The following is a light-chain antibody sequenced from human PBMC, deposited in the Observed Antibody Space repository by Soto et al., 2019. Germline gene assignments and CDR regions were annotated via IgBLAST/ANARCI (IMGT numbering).Light chain of an antibody. V-gene: IGLV4-69*01. J-gene: IGLJ1*01. CDR3: QTWGTGIYV. CDR2: LNSDGSH. CDR1: SGHSTYA. Sequence: QPVLTQSPSASASLGASVKLTCTLSSGHSTYAIAWHQQHPKKGPRYLMKLNSDGSHSKGDGIPDRFSGSSSGAERYLTISSLQSEDEADYYCQTWGTGIYVFGTGNKVTVL.